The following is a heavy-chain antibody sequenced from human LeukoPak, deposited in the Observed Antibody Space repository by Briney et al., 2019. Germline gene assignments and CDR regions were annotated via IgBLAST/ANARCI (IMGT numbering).Heavy chain of an antibody. CDR1: GGSFSGYY. D-gene: IGHD3-22*01. V-gene: IGHV4-34*01. CDR2: INHSGST. CDR3: ARVGDYDSSGYYGWFDP. J-gene: IGHJ5*02. Sequence: SETLSLTCAVYGGSFSGYYWRWIRQPPGKGLEWIGDINHSGSTKYNPSLKSRVTISVDTYKNKFSLMLRSVTAADTAVYYCARVGDYDSSGYYGWFDPWGKGTLVTVSS.